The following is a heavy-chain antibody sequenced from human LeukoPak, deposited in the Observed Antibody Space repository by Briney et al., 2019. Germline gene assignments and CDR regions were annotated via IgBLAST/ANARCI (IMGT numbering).Heavy chain of an antibody. CDR2: MSSSDDGR. D-gene: IGHD2-15*01. V-gene: IGHV3-23*01. Sequence: GGSLRLSCATSGFSFSSYAMSWVRQAPGNGLKWASAMSSSDDGRYYAASVRGRFTISRDTSRSTLYLQMHSLRAEDAAVYYCAKAPVTSCRGAFCYPFDYWGQGTLVTVSS. J-gene: IGHJ4*02. CDR1: GFSFSSYA. CDR3: AKAPVTSCRGAFCYPFDY.